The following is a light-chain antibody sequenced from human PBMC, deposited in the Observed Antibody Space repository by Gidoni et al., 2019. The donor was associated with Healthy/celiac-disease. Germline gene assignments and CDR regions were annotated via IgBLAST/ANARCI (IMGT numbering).Light chain of an antibody. CDR2: LGS. Sequence: DIVMTQSPLPLPVTPGEPASISCRSIQSLLHSNGYDCLDWYLQKPGQSPQLLIYLGSNRASGVPGRFSGSGSGTDFALKISRVEAEYVGVYYCMQALQTPYTFGQGTKLEIK. CDR1: QSLLHSNGYDC. V-gene: IGKV2-28*01. CDR3: MQALQTPYT. J-gene: IGKJ2*01.